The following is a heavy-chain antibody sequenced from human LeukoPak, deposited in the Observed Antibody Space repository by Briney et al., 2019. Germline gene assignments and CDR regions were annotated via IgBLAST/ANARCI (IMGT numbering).Heavy chain of an antibody. CDR1: GFTFSSYS. V-gene: IGHV3-21*01. Sequence: GGSLRLSCAASGFTFSSYSMNWVRQAPGKGLEWVSSISSSSSYIYYADSVKGRLTISRDNAKNSLYLQMNSLRAEDTAVYYCAGDRSHGLAGHFDYWGQGTLVTVSS. D-gene: IGHD6-19*01. CDR2: ISSSSSYI. J-gene: IGHJ4*02. CDR3: AGDRSHGLAGHFDY.